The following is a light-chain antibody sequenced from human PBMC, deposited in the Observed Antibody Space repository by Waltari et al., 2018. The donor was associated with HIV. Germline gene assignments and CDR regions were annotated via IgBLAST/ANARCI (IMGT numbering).Light chain of an antibody. J-gene: IGLJ2*01. Sequence: QSALTQPPSVSGAPGQSVTISCSGSNSNIGAGFDVHWYQQVPGTAPRLLIYDNHNRPSGVPDRFSGDKSGTSAALAINGLQSEDEADYYCQSYDSRLSGSVVCGGGTKVTVL. V-gene: IGLV1-40*01. CDR2: DNH. CDR1: NSNIGAGFD. CDR3: QSYDSRLSGSVV.